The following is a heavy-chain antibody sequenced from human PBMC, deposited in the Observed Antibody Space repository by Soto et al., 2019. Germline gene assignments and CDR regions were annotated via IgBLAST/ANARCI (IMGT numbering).Heavy chain of an antibody. CDR3: ARHEGKGNVWPLDY. D-gene: IGHD2-8*01. CDR1: GFTFSSYA. CDR2: IHYSGST. J-gene: IGHJ4*02. Sequence: GSLRLSCAASGFTFSSYAMSWVRQAPGKGLEWIGNIHYSGSTYYMPSLRSRVTLSVDTSKNQFSLRLTSVTAEDTAVYYCARHEGKGNVWPLDYWGQGILVTVSS. V-gene: IGHV4-39*01.